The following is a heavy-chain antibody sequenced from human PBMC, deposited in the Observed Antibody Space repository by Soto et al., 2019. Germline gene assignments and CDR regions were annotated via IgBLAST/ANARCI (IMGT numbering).Heavy chain of an antibody. CDR1: GFTFSSYA. V-gene: IGHV3-23*01. J-gene: IGHJ3*02. D-gene: IGHD2-15*01. Sequence: EVQLLESGGGLVQPGGSLRLSCAASGFTFSSYAMNWVRQAPGKGLEWVSAISGSGGSIYYADSVKGRFTISRDNSKNTLYLQMNSLRAEDTAVYYCAKDRGILVVVAARDAFDIWGQGTMVTV. CDR3: AKDRGILVVVAARDAFDI. CDR2: ISGSGGSI.